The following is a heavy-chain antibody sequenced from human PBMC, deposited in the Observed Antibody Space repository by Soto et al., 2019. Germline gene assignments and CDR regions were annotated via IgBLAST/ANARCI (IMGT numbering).Heavy chain of an antibody. Sequence: ASVKVSCKASGYTFTSYDINWVRQDTGQGLEWMGWMNPNSGNTGYAQKFQGRVTMTRNTSISTAYMELSSLRSEDTAVYYCARRSDFWSGYYETSYYYYMDVWGKGTTVTVSS. D-gene: IGHD3-3*01. CDR2: MNPNSGNT. CDR3: ARRSDFWSGYYETSYYYYMDV. J-gene: IGHJ6*03. CDR1: GYTFTSYD. V-gene: IGHV1-8*01.